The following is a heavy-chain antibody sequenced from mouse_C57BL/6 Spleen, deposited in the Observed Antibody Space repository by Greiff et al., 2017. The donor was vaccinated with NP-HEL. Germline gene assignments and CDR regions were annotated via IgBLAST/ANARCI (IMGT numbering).Heavy chain of an antibody. D-gene: IGHD2-2*01. J-gene: IGHJ2*01. CDR1: GYTFTSYW. CDR3: ARSYGYGGRESYYDY. Sequence: QVQLQQPEAELVMPGASVKLSCQASGYTFTSYWMHWVQQRPGQGLEWIGEIDPSDSYTNYNQKFTGKSTFTVAKSSSPAYMQLSSLTSEDSAVYYCARSYGYGGRESYYDYWGKGTTRTVTS. V-gene: IGHV1-69*01. CDR2: IDPSDSYT.